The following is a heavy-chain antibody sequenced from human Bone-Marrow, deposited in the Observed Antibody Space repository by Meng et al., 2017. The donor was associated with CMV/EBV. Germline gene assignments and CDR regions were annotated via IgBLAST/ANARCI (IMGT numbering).Heavy chain of an antibody. D-gene: IGHD3-9*01. CDR3: AKDRYLANYFDY. CDR2: IRYDGSNK. CDR1: GFTFSSYA. J-gene: IGHJ4*02. V-gene: IGHV3-30*02. Sequence: GESLKISCAASGFTFSSYAMHWVRQAPGKGLEWVAFIRYDGSNKYYADSVKGRFTISRDNSKNTLYLQMNSLRAEDTAVYYCAKDRYLANYFDYWGQGPLVTVSS.